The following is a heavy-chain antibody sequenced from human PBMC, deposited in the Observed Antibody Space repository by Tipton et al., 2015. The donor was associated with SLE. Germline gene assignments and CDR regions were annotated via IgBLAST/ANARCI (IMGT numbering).Heavy chain of an antibody. CDR2: INHSGST. Sequence: GLVKPSETLSLTCAVYGGSFSGYYWSWIRQPPGKGLEWIGEINHSGSTNYNPSLKSRVTISVDTSKNQFSLKLSSVTAADTAVYYCARSVATAGDAFDIWGQGTMVTVSS. J-gene: IGHJ3*02. CDR3: ARSVATAGDAFDI. D-gene: IGHD6-13*01. V-gene: IGHV4-34*01. CDR1: GGSFSGYY.